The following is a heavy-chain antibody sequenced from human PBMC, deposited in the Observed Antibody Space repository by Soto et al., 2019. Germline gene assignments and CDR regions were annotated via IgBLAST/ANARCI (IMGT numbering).Heavy chain of an antibody. CDR1: GFTFSSYA. Sequence: EVQLLESGGGLVQPGGSLRLSCAASGFTFSSYAMSWVRQAPGKGLEWVSAISGSGGSTYYADSVKGRFSISRDNSKNTVYLQMNSRRAEDTAVYYCAKPLYVSVVPAAIGSSYYYYGMDVWGQGTTVTVSS. V-gene: IGHV3-23*01. J-gene: IGHJ6*02. CDR2: ISGSGGST. D-gene: IGHD2-2*02. CDR3: AKPLYVSVVPAAIGSSYYYYGMDV.